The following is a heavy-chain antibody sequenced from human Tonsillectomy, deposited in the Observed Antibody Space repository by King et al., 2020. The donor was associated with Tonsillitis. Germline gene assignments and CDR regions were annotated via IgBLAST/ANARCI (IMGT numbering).Heavy chain of an antibody. V-gene: IGHV3-33*05. CDR3: ARDWGGGDPLDAFDI. Sequence: VQLVESGGGVVQPGRSLRLSCATSGFAFSSYGMHWVRQAPGKGLEWVAVISDDGSNKFYADSVKGRFTISRDSSENTLYLQINSLRAEDTAVYYSARDWGGGDPLDAFDIWGQGTMVTVSS. CDR1: GFAFSSYG. CDR2: ISDDGSNK. D-gene: IGHD2-21*02. J-gene: IGHJ3*02.